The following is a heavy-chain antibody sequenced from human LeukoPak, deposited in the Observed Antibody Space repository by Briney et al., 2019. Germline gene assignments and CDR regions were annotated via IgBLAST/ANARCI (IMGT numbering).Heavy chain of an antibody. CDR2: IRYDGSKK. CDR1: GFTFSNYG. V-gene: IGHV3-30*02. D-gene: IGHD6-19*01. J-gene: IGHJ4*02. Sequence: GGSLRLSCAASGFTFSNYGMHWVRQAPGKGLEWVAFIRYDGSKKYYADSVKGRFTISRDNSKNTLYLQMNSLRVEDTAVYYCTRDSGRFRLDYWGQGILVTVSS. CDR3: TRDSGRFRLDY.